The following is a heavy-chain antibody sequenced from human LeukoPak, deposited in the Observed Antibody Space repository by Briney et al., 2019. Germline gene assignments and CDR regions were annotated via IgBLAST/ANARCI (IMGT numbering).Heavy chain of an antibody. J-gene: IGHJ4*02. D-gene: IGHD6-13*01. V-gene: IGHV1-69*04. CDR3: ARDPSSSWYGSDY. CDR2: IIPILGIA. Sequence: SVKVSCKASGGTFSSYAISWVRQAPGQGLEWMGRIIPILGIANYAQKFQGRVTITADKSTSTAYMELSSLRSEDTAVYYCARDPSSSWYGSDYWGQGTPVTVSS. CDR1: GGTFSSYA.